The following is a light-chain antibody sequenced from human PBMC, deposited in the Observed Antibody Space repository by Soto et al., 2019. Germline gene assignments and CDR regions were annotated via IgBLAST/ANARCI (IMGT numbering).Light chain of an antibody. Sequence: DIELTQSPGTLSLSPGERATLSCRASQSVSSKYLAWYQQKPGQAPRVLIYGASIRATGIPERFSGGGSGTDFTLPITRLEPEDFAVYYCQQYGRSLFTFGPGTKVDIK. CDR1: QSVSSKY. CDR2: GAS. V-gene: IGKV3-20*01. J-gene: IGKJ3*01. CDR3: QQYGRSLFT.